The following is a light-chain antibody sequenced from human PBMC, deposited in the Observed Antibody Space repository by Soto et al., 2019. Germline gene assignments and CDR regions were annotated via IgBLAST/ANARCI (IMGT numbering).Light chain of an antibody. J-gene: IGKJ5*01. CDR2: AAS. V-gene: IGKV1-12*01. Sequence: DIHMTQSPATLSASLGDRVTITCRASQGISSRLAWYQQKPGKAPKLLIFAASILQSGVSSRFSGSGSGTDFTLTISSLQPEDFATYYCQQANRFPITFGQGTRLEIK. CDR1: QGISSR. CDR3: QQANRFPIT.